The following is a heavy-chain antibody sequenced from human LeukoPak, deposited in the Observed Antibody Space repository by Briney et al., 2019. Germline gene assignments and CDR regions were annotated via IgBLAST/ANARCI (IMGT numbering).Heavy chain of an antibody. Sequence: SVTVSCKASGGTFSSYAISWVRQAPGQGLEWMGRIIPILGIANYAQKFQGRVTITAEKSTSTAYMELSSLRSEDTAVYYCARDYSSSGLDYWGQGTLVTVSS. CDR1: GGTFSSYA. CDR2: IIPILGIA. V-gene: IGHV1-69*04. CDR3: ARDYSSSGLDY. J-gene: IGHJ4*02. D-gene: IGHD6-13*01.